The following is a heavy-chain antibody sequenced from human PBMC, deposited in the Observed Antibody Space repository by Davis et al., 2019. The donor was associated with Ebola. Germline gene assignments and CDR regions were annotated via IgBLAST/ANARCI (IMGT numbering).Heavy chain of an antibody. CDR1: GFTFSGSA. J-gene: IGHJ4*02. Sequence: GESLKISCAASGFTFSGSAIHWVRQASGKGLEWVGRIRSKANSYATAYAASVKGRFTISRDDSKNTAYLQMNSLKTEDTAVYYCTSAQPDYWGQGTLVTVSS. D-gene: IGHD1-14*01. V-gene: IGHV3-73*01. CDR2: IRSKANSYAT. CDR3: TSAQPDY.